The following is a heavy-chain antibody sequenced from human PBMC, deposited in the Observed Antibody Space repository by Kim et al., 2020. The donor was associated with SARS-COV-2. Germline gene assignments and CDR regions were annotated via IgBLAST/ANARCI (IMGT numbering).Heavy chain of an antibody. Sequence: SETLSLTCTVSGGSISSGDYYWSWIRQPPGKGLEWIGYIYYSGSTYYNPSLKSRVTISVDTSKNQFSLKLSSVTAADTAVYYCARTYYYGSGSYKFDYWGQGTLVTVSS. CDR2: IYYSGST. D-gene: IGHD3-10*01. CDR1: GGSISSGDYY. J-gene: IGHJ4*02. V-gene: IGHV4-30-4*01. CDR3: ARTYYYGSGSYKFDY.